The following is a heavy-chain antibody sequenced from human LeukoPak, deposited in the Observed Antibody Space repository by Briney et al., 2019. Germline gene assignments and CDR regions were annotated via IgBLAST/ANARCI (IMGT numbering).Heavy chain of an antibody. CDR2: ISYDGSNK. J-gene: IGHJ4*02. V-gene: IGHV3-30-3*01. CDR1: GFTFSSYA. CDR3: ARDYYDSSGYFGY. D-gene: IGHD3-22*01. Sequence: GRSLRLSWAASGFTFSSYAMHWVRQAPGKGLEWVAVISYDGSNKYYADSVKGRFTISRDNSKNTLYLQMNSLRAEDTAVYYCARDYYDSSGYFGYWGQGTLVTVSS.